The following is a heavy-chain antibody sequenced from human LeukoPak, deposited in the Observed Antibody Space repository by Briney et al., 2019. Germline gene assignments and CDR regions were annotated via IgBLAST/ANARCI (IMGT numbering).Heavy chain of an antibody. CDR3: ARLQNYDILTGPLMDV. CDR1: GYSFTSYW. V-gene: IGHV5-51*01. J-gene: IGHJ6*02. Sequence: GESLKISCKGSGYSFTSYWIGWVRQMPGKGLEWMGIIYPVDSDTRYSTSFQGQVTFSADKSISTAYLQWSSLKASDTAMYYCARLQNYDILTGPLMDVWGQGTTVTVSS. D-gene: IGHD3-9*01. CDR2: IYPVDSDT.